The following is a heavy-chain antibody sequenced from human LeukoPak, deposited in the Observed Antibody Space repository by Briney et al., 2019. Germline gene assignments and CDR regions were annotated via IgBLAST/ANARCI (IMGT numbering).Heavy chain of an antibody. V-gene: IGHV4-30-4*01. CDR3: ARETGGSYQADY. Sequence: SQTLSLTCTVSGGSISSGDYYWSWIRQPPGKGLEWIGYIYYSGSTYYDPSLKSRVTISVDTSKNQFSLKLSSVTAADTAVYYCARETGGSYQADYWGQGTLVTVSS. D-gene: IGHD1-26*01. CDR2: IYYSGST. CDR1: GGSISSGDYY. J-gene: IGHJ4*02.